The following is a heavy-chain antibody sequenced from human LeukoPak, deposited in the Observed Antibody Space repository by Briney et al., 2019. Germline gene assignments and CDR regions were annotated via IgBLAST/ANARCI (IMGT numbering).Heavy chain of an antibody. CDR3: ARDGSGSYNSNYFDY. CDR2: IYYSGTT. Sequence: SETLSLTCTVSGGSISGYYWSWIRQPPGKGLEWIGFIYYSGTTNYNPSLKSRVNMSLDTSKNQFSLKLSSVTAADTAVYYCARDGSGSYNSNYFDYWGQGTLVTVSS. V-gene: IGHV4-59*12. CDR1: GGSISGYY. D-gene: IGHD3-10*01. J-gene: IGHJ4*02.